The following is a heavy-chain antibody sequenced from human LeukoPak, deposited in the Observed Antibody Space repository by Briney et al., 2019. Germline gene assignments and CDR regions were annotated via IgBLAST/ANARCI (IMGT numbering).Heavy chain of an antibody. D-gene: IGHD3-10*01. V-gene: IGHV3-53*01. CDR1: GFTVSSKY. Sequence: PGGSLRLSCAASGFTVSSKYMSWVRQTPGKGLQWVALIYSSGDTYTADSVKGRFTISRGNSENTLYLQMDSLRAEDTAVYYCATSYYFGSGSYGYLDYWGQGTLVTVSS. J-gene: IGHJ4*02. CDR3: ATSYYFGSGSYGYLDY. CDR2: IYSSGDT.